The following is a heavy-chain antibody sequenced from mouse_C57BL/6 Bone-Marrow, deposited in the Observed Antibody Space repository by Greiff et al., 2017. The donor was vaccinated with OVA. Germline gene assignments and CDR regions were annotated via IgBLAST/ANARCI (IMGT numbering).Heavy chain of an antibody. CDR2: INPYNGGT. CDR3: AEGGITTVVAHYYAMDY. D-gene: IGHD1-1*01. J-gene: IGHJ4*01. V-gene: IGHV1-19*01. Sequence: EVQLQQSGPVLVKPGASVKMSCKASGYTFTDYYMNWVKQSHGKSLEWIGVINPYNGGTSYNQKFKGKATLTVDKSSSTAYMELNSLTSEDSAVYYCAEGGITTVVAHYYAMDYWGQGTSVTVSS. CDR1: GYTFTDYY.